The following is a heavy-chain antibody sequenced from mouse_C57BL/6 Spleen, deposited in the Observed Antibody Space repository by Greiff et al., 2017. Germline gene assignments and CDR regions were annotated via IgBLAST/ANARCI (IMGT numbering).Heavy chain of an antibody. J-gene: IGHJ3*01. D-gene: IGHD1-1*01. CDR2: IDPSDSYT. V-gene: IGHV1-59*01. CDR3: AITLYRPAVAY. CDR1: GYTFTSYW. Sequence: QVQLQQPGAELVRPGTSVKLSCKASGYTFTSYWMQWVKQRPGQGLEWIGVIDPSDSYTNYNQKFKGKATLTVDTSSSTAYMQLSSLTSEDSAVXYCAITLYRPAVAYGGQGPLVTVSA.